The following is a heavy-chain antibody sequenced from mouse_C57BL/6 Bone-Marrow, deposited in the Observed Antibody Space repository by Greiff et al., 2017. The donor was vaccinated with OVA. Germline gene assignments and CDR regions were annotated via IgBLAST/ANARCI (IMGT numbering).Heavy chain of an antibody. CDR2: IYPRSGST. V-gene: IGHV1-81*01. Sequence: VQLQESGAELARPGASVKLSCKASGYTFTSYGISWVKQRTGQGLEWIGEIYPRSGSTYYNEKFKGKATLTADKSSSTAYMELRSLTSEDSAVYYCAGSPPSTTVEGYWGQGTTLTVSS. J-gene: IGHJ2*01. CDR3: AGSPPSTTVEGY. D-gene: IGHD1-1*01. CDR1: GYTFTSYG.